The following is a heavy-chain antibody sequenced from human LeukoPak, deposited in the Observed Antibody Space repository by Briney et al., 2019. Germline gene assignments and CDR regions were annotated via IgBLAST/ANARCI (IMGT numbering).Heavy chain of an antibody. CDR2: ISAYNGNT. CDR1: GYTFTSYG. CDR3: AREARRYSNSWNHDFDY. J-gene: IGHJ4*02. Sequence: ASVKVSCKASGYTFTSYGISWVRQAPGQGLEWMGWISAYNGNTNYAQKLQGRVTMTTDTSTSTAYMELRSLRPDDTAVYYCAREARRYSNSWNHDFDYWGQGTLVTVSS. D-gene: IGHD6-13*01. V-gene: IGHV1-18*01.